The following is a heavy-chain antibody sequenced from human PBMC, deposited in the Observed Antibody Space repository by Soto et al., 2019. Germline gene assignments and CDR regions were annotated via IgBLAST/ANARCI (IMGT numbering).Heavy chain of an antibody. Sequence: PGESLKISCKGSGYSFTSYWISWVRQMPGKGLEWMGRIDPSDSYTNYSPSFQGHVTISADKSISTAYLQWSSLKASDTAMYYWARHMDYDILTGYYYYYYGMDVWGQGTTVTVSS. CDR2: IDPSDSYT. CDR3: ARHMDYDILTGYYYYYYGMDV. CDR1: GYSFTSYW. D-gene: IGHD3-9*01. J-gene: IGHJ6*02. V-gene: IGHV5-10-1*01.